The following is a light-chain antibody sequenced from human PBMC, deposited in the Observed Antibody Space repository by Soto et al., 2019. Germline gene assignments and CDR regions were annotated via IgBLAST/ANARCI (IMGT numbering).Light chain of an antibody. J-gene: IGKJ2*01. Sequence: DIVMTQSPDSLAVSLGERATINCKSSQSVLYSSNNQNYLAWYQQKPGQPPKLLIYWASTRESGVPDRFSGSGSGTDFPPPISTLQPEDGAVYYCQKYYSIPYTLGQGTKLENK. CDR3: QKYYSIPYT. V-gene: IGKV4-1*01. CDR1: QSVLYSSNNQNY. CDR2: WAS.